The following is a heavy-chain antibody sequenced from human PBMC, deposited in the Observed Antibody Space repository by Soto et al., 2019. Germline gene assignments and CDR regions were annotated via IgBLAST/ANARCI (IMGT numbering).Heavy chain of an antibody. D-gene: IGHD6-25*01. CDR2: IYYSGST. Sequence: LSLTCTVSGGSISSGDYYLSWIRQPPWKGLEWIGYIYYSGSTYYNPSLKSRVTISVDTSKNQFSLKLSSVTAADTAVYYCARDRVRLPRGYYYYGMDVWGQGTTVTVSS. J-gene: IGHJ6*02. V-gene: IGHV4-30-4*01. CDR1: GGSISSGDYY. CDR3: ARDRVRLPRGYYYYGMDV.